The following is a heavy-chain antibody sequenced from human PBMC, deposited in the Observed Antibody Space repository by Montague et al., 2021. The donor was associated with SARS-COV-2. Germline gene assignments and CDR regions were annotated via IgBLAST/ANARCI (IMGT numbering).Heavy chain of an antibody. D-gene: IGHD3-9*01. V-gene: IGHV4-59*08. CDR2: IYYSGST. CDR1: SGSLSGYY. Sequence: SETLSLTCAVYSGSLSGYYWSWIRQPPGKGLEWIGYIYYSGSTNYNPSLKSRVTISIDTSKNQFSLKLSSVTAADTAVYYCARHAPGYFDWLNEGYFDYWGQGTLVTVSS. CDR3: ARHAPGYFDWLNEGYFDY. J-gene: IGHJ4*02.